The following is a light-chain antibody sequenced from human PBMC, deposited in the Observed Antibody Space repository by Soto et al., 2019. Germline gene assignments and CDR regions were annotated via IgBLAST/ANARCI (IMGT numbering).Light chain of an antibody. Sequence: DIQMTQSPSSLSASVGDRVTITCRASQSINRYLNWYQQKPGKPPNLLIYAASSLQSGVPPRFSGSGSGTDFTLTVSSLQPEDFGTYYCQQSYITRLSFGGGTKVEIK. CDR1: QSINRY. J-gene: IGKJ4*01. V-gene: IGKV1-39*01. CDR2: AAS. CDR3: QQSYITRLS.